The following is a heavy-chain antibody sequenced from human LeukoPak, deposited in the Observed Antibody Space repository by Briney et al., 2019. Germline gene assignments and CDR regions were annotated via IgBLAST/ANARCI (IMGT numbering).Heavy chain of an antibody. CDR1: GFTFSSYW. CDR2: INSDGSST. V-gene: IGHV3-74*01. J-gene: IGHJ4*02. CDR3: ARGTGTGFKDY. Sequence: GGSLRVSCAASGFTFSSYWMHWVRQAPGNGLVWVSRINSDGSSTSYADSVKGRFTISRDNAKNTLYLQMNSLRAEDTAVYYCARGTGTGFKDYWGQGTLVTVSS. D-gene: IGHD3-9*01.